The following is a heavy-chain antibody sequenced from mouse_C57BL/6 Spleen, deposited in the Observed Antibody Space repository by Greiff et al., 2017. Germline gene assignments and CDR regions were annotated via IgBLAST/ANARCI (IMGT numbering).Heavy chain of an antibody. V-gene: IGHV1-61*01. Sequence: VQLQQSGAELVRPGSSVKLSCKASGYTFTSYWMDWVKQRPGQGLEWIGNIYPSDSDTNYNQKFKDKATVTVDKSSSTAYMQLSSLTSEDSAVYCGARNGGVYCDPYFEGWGTGTTVTVSS. CDR2: IYPSDSDT. J-gene: IGHJ1*03. D-gene: IGHD2-4*01. CDR3: ARNGGVYCDPYFEG. CDR1: GYTFTSYW.